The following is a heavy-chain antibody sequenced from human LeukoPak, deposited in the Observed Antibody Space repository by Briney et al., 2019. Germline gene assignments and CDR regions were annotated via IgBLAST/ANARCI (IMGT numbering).Heavy chain of an antibody. J-gene: IGHJ6*02. CDR1: GGSISSGGYY. CDR2: IYYSGST. D-gene: IGHD3-3*01. Sequence: SETPSLTCTVSGGSISSGGYYWSWIRQHPGKGLEWIGYIYYSGSTYYNPSLKSRVTISVDTSKNQFSLKLSSVTAADTAVYYCAVEYYDFWSGRSTNYGMDAWGQGTTVTVSS. CDR3: AVEYYDFWSGRSTNYGMDA. V-gene: IGHV4-31*03.